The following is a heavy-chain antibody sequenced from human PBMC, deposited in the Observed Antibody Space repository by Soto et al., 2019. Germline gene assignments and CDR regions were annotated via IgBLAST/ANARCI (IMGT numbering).Heavy chain of an antibody. CDR1: GGTFSSYT. J-gene: IGHJ4*02. Sequence: SVKVSCKASGGTFSSYTISWVRQAPGQGLEWMGRIIPILGIANYAQKFQGRVTITADKSTSTAYMELSSLRSEDTAVYYCARDPASYSGYDPHPFDYWGQGTLVTVSS. V-gene: IGHV1-69*04. D-gene: IGHD5-12*01. CDR3: ARDPASYSGYDPHPFDY. CDR2: IIPILGIA.